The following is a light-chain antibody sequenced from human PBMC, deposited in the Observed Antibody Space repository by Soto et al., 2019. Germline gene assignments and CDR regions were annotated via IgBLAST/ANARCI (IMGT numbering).Light chain of an antibody. CDR3: QEYHSFSVT. V-gene: IGKV3-15*01. CDR2: GAF. CDR1: QSVSSN. J-gene: IGKJ1*01. Sequence: EIVMTQSPVTLSVSPGESVTLSCRASQSVSSNLAWYQQKPGQAPSLLIYGAFTRATGIPARFSGTGSGTEFTLTISSLQPDDFATYYCQEYHSFSVTFGQGTKVDI.